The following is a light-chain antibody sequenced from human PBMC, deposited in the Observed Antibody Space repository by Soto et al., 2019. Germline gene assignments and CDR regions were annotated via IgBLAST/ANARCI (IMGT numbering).Light chain of an antibody. Sequence: EIVLTQSPGTLSLSPGERVTLSCRASQSLSRSFLAWYQQKLGQTPRLLIYGASSRATGIPERFSGSGSGTDFTLTISRLEPDDFAVYYGQQYDSSPYTFGQGTKLEIK. CDR1: QSLSRSF. V-gene: IGKV3-20*01. CDR3: QQYDSSPYT. CDR2: GAS. J-gene: IGKJ2*01.